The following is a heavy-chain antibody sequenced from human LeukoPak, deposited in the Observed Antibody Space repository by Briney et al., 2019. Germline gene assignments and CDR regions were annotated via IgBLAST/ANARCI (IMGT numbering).Heavy chain of an antibody. D-gene: IGHD6-13*01. CDR2: MYYSGSTNYNPT. J-gene: IGHJ5*02. V-gene: IGHV4-59*08. CDR1: GGSMSTYY. Sequence: SETLSLTCTVSGGSMSTYYWNWIRQSPGKGLEWIGYMYYSGSTNYNPTNYNPSLKSRVTISVDTSKNQFSLKLSSVTAADTAVYYCARQGDNSKWYVWFDPWGQGTLVTVSS. CDR3: ARQGDNSKWYVWFDP.